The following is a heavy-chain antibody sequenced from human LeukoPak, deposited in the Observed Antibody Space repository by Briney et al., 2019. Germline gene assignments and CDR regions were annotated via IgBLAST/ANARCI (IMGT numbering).Heavy chain of an antibody. CDR3: ARSPHTYDFWSGYYMDV. J-gene: IGHJ6*03. V-gene: IGHV1-18*01. CDR2: ISAYNGNT. CDR1: GYTFTSYG. D-gene: IGHD3-3*01. Sequence: ASVKVSCKASGYTFTSYGISWVRQAPGQGLEWMGWISAYNGNTNYAQKRQGRVTMTTDTSTSTAYMELRSLRSDDTAVYYCARSPHTYDFWSGYYMDVWGKGTTVTVSS.